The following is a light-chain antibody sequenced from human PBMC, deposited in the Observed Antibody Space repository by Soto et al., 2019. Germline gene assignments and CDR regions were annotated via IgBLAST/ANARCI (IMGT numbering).Light chain of an antibody. Sequence: ALTQPASVSGSPGQSITNSCTGTSIDVGLYDYVSWYQQHPGKAPQLMIYAVSNRPSGVSNRFSASKSGNTASLFISGLQAEDEADYYCSSYTSDSSYVFXSGTNLTVL. V-gene: IGLV2-14*01. CDR2: AVS. J-gene: IGLJ1*01. CDR3: SSYTSDSSYV. CDR1: SIDVGLYDY.